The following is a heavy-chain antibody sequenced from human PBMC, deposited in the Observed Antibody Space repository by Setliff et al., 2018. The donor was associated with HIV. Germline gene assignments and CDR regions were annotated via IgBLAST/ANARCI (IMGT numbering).Heavy chain of an antibody. CDR3: TADRASVWYGH. J-gene: IGHJ5*02. Sequence: PSETLSLTCTVSGDSSGINYWAWIRQPPGKGLEWIGSVSYAGTTYYNPSLEGRVSMSFDSSKNQFSLRLRSMAAAGAATYYCTADRASVWYGHWGQGTLVTVSS. CDR1: GDSSGINY. V-gene: IGHV4-59*04. CDR2: VSYAGTT. D-gene: IGHD6-19*01.